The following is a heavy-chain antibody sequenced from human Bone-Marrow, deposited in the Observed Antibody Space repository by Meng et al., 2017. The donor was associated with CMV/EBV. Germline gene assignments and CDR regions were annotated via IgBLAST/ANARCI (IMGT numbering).Heavy chain of an antibody. D-gene: IGHD6-25*01. CDR3: ARFKSAFDY. J-gene: IGHJ4*02. CDR1: GFTFSSYG. V-gene: IGHV3-21*01. Sequence: GESLKISCAASGFTFSSYGMNWVRQAPGKGLEWVSSISSSSSYIYYADSVKGRFTISRDNAKNSLYLQMNSLRAEDTAVYYCARFKSAFDYWGQGTLVTVSS. CDR2: ISSSSSYI.